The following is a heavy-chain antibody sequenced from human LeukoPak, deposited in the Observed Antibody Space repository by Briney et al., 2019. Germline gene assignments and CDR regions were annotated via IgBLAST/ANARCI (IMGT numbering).Heavy chain of an antibody. CDR3: AKSLGPPPADGFDSSGYLDY. CDR1: GFTFSSYA. CDR2: ISGSGGST. D-gene: IGHD3-22*01. V-gene: IGHV3-23*01. Sequence: GGSLRLSCAASGFTFSSYAMSWVRQAPGKGLEWVSAISGSGGSTYYADSVKGRFTISRDNSKNTLYLQMNSLRAEDTAVYYCAKSLGPPPADGFDSSGYLDYRGQGTLVTVSS. J-gene: IGHJ4*02.